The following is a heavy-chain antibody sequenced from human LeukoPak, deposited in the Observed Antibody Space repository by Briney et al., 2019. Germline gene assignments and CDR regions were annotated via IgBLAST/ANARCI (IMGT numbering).Heavy chain of an antibody. J-gene: IGHJ2*01. V-gene: IGHV3-66*01. CDR2: IYSGATT. CDR1: GFTVSNNY. CDR3: ASQIAVAGTGHFDL. Sequence: PGGSLRLSCAASGFTVSNNYMSWVRQAPGKGLEWVSFIYSGATTYYADSVKGRFTISRDNSKNTLFLQRESLRAEDTAVYHCASQIAVAGTGHFDLWGRGTLVTVSS. D-gene: IGHD6-19*01.